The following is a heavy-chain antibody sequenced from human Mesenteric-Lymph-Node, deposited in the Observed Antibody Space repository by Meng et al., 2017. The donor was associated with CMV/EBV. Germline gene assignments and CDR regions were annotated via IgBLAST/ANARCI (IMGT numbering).Heavy chain of an antibody. D-gene: IGHD4-23*01. CDR2: INHSGST. CDR3: ARHQRWLKSEGGFNY. CDR1: GGSFSGYY. J-gene: IGHJ4*02. Sequence: QVQLQQWGAGLLKPSETLSLACAVYGGSFSGYYWSWNRQPPGKGLEWIGEINHSGSTNYNPSLKSRVTISVDTSKNQFSLKLSSVTAADTAVYYCARHQRWLKSEGGFNYWGQGTLVTVSS. V-gene: IGHV4-34*01.